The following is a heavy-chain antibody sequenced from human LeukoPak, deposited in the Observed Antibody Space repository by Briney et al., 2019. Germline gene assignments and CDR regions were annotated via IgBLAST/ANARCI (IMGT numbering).Heavy chain of an antibody. V-gene: IGHV1-8*01. J-gene: IGHJ6*02. D-gene: IGHD5-18*01. CDR2: MNPNSGNT. Sequence: GASVKVSCKASGYTLTSYDINWVRQATGQGLEWMGWMNPNSGNTGYAQKFQGRVTMTRNTSISTAYMELSSLRSEDTAVYYCARESLTAMRDGMDVWGQGTTVTVSS. CDR3: ARESLTAMRDGMDV. CDR1: GYTLTSYD.